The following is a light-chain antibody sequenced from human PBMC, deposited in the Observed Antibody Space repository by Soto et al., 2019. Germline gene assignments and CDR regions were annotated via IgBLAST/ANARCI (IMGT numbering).Light chain of an antibody. V-gene: IGKV4-1*01. J-gene: IGKJ2*01. Sequence: DIVMTQSPDSLAVSLGERATINCKSSQSVLYSSNNRNYLAWYQQKPGQAPKLLIYWASTRESGVPDRFSGSGSGTDFTLTISSLRSEDVAVYYCQQYYSPPPAWSFGQGTKLEIK. CDR2: WAS. CDR1: QSVLYSSNNRNY. CDR3: QQYYSPPPAWS.